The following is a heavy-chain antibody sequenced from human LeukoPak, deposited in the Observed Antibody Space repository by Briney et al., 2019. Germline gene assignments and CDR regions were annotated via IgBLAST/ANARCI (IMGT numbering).Heavy chain of an antibody. CDR1: GYTFTGYY. Sequence: ASVKVSCKASGYTFTGYYMHWVRQAPGQGLEWMGWINPNSGGTNYAQKFQGRVTMTRDTSISTAYMELNRLRSDDTAVYYCARDLPYSSSWYIDYWGQGTLVTVSS. J-gene: IGHJ4*02. D-gene: IGHD6-13*01. CDR2: INPNSGGT. V-gene: IGHV1-2*02. CDR3: ARDLPYSSSWYIDY.